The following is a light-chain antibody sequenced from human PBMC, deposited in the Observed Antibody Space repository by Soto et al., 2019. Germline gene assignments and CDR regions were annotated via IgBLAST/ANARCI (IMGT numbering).Light chain of an antibody. CDR2: EVT. J-gene: IGLJ2*01. V-gene: IGLV2-8*01. CDR1: SSDIGGYNY. CDR3: TSFAGNFNVV. Sequence: QSVLTQPPSASGSPGQSVTISCTGTSSDIGGYNYVSWYQQPPGKAPKLMIYEVTKRPSGVPDRFSGSKSDNTASLTVSGLQAEDEADYYCTSFAGNFNVVFGGGTKLTVL.